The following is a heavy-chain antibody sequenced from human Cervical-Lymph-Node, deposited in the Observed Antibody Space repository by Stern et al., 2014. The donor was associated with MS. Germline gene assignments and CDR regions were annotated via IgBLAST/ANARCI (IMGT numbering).Heavy chain of an antibody. V-gene: IGHV1-69*09. CDR1: GGPSSSQT. J-gene: IGHJ6*02. CDR2: IIPLANVP. Sequence: QVQLVQSGAEVTKPGSSVKVSCKASGGPSSSQTIIWVRQAPGQGLEWMGRIIPLANVPNYARTFKGRLTLSGDRATNTVYLELSSLRSEDTAMYYWARSEGSGALEWLHGMDVGGQGTRVIVSS. D-gene: IGHD3-3*01. CDR3: ARSEGSGALEWLHGMDV.